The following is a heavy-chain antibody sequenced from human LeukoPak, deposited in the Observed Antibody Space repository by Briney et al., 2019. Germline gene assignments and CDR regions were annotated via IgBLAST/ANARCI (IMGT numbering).Heavy chain of an antibody. CDR1: GFTFTSYW. D-gene: IGHD3-10*01. CDR3: TRDSTSGVDY. CDR2: ISNDGRST. Sequence: PGGSLRLSCAASGFTFTSYWMHWVRQDPGKGLVWVSRISNDGRSTWYADSVKGRFTISRDNAKNTLYLQMNSLRAEDTAVYYCTRDSTSGVDYWGQGTLVTVSS. J-gene: IGHJ4*02. V-gene: IGHV3-74*01.